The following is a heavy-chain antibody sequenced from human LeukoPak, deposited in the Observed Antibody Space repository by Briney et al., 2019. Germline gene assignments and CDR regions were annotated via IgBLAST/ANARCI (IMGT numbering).Heavy chain of an antibody. J-gene: IGHJ3*02. D-gene: IGHD3-16*01. CDR1: GFTFIKYA. CDR3: ARDWGDESRGQFDAFDI. CDR2: ISYDEYNK. Sequence: GGSLRLSCAASGFTFIKYAIHWVRQAPGKGLEWVAVISYDEYNKYYAGSVKGRFTISRDNSKNTLYLQMNSLRAEDTAVYYCARDWGDESRGQFDAFDIWGQGTRVTVSS. V-gene: IGHV3-30-3*01.